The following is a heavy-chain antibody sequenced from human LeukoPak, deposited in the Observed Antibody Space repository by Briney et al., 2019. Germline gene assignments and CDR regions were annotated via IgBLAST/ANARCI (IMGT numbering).Heavy chain of an antibody. CDR1: GFTFSSYA. Sequence: GGSLRLSCAASGFTFSSYAMHWVRQAPGKGLEYVSAVSSNGGSTYYANSVKGRFTISRDNSKNTLYLQMGSLRAEDMAVYYCARSIAVAANIDYWGQGTLVTVSS. D-gene: IGHD6-19*01. V-gene: IGHV3-64*01. J-gene: IGHJ4*02. CDR3: ARSIAVAANIDY. CDR2: VSSNGGST.